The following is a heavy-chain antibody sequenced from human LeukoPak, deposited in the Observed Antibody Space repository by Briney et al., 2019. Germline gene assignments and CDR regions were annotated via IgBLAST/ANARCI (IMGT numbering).Heavy chain of an antibody. Sequence: SETLSLTCTVSGGAINSYHWTWIRQPPGKGLEWIASIYYIGSPKYNPSLESRVTISVDTSKNQFSLKVNSLTAADTAVYYCARVKGSRIVDYYYYYYMDVWGKGTTVTVSS. CDR1: GGAINSYH. V-gene: IGHV4-59*01. J-gene: IGHJ6*03. CDR3: ARVKGSRIVDYYYYYYMDV. CDR2: IYYIGSP. D-gene: IGHD2-15*01.